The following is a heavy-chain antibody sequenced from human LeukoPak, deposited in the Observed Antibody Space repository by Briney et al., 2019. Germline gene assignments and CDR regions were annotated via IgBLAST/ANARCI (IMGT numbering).Heavy chain of an antibody. CDR3: ARGQTYSSVYYSD. CDR1: AGTFSSYA. V-gene: IGHV1-69*01. J-gene: IGHJ4*02. D-gene: IGHD3-22*01. Sequence: SVTVSCKASAGTFSSYASSWVRQATGQGRVWMGGIIPIFGTANYAQKFQGRDTITADESTSTAYLELSSLRSENTAVYYCARGQTYSSVYYSDWGQGSLVTV. CDR2: IIPIFGTA.